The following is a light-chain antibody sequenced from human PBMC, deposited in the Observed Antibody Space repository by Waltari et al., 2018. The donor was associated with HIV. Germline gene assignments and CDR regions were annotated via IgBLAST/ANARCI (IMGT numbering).Light chain of an antibody. CDR2: YDS. Sequence: SSLLTQIPSVSVAPGQPARITCGGNNIARKTVNWYQQKPGQAPLLVIYYDSDRPSGIPERFSGSNSGNTATLTISRVGDGDEADYYCQVWDSSSDHVLFGGGTRLTVL. J-gene: IGLJ2*01. CDR3: QVWDSSSDHVL. V-gene: IGLV3-21*04. CDR1: NIARKT.